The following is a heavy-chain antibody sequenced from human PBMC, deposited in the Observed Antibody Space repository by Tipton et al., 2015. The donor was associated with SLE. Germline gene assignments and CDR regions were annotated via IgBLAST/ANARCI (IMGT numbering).Heavy chain of an antibody. CDR1: GFTFSRYD. Sequence: QLVQSGGGVVQPGRSLRLSCAASGFTFSRYDMHWVRQAPGKGLEWVSYISSSSSTIYYADSVKGRFTISSLYLQMNSLRAEDTAVYYCARDRYSSGWPDAFDIWGQGTMVTVSS. J-gene: IGHJ3*02. V-gene: IGHV3-48*01. D-gene: IGHD6-19*01. CDR3: ARDRYSSGWPDAFDI. CDR2: ISSSSSTI.